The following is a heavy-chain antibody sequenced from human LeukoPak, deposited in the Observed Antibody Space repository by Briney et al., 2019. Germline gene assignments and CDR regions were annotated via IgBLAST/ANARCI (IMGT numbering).Heavy chain of an antibody. V-gene: IGHV5-51*01. CDR2: ISPDDSET. J-gene: IGHJ6*03. CDR1: GYSYTSYW. D-gene: IGHD6-13*01. Sequence: GESLKISCKGSGYSYTSYWIGWVTQMPGKGLEWMGIISPDDSETRYSPSFQGQVTISADKSITTAYLQWSSLKASDTAMYYCARVAAGEYYYYYYYMDVWGKGTTVTVSS. CDR3: ARVAAGEYYYYYYYMDV.